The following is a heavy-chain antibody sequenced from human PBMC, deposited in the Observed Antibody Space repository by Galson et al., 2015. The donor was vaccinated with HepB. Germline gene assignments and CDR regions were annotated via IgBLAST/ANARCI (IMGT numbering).Heavy chain of an antibody. CDR2: ISGYSGNT. V-gene: IGHV1-18*01. D-gene: IGHD6-13*01. CDR3: ARVAAAAGFLDY. Sequence: SVKVSCKASGYTFTNYGIGWVRQAPGQGLERMGWISGYSGNTNYAQKLQVRVTMTTDTSTSTAYMELRRLRSDDTAVYYCARVAAAAGFLDYWGQGTLVTVSS. J-gene: IGHJ4*02. CDR1: GYTFTNYG.